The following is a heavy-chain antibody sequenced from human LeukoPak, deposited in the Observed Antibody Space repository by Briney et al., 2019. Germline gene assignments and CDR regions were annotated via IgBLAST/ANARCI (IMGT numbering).Heavy chain of an antibody. CDR2: IGTRSNPI. D-gene: IGHD1-26*01. Sequence: GGSLRLSCAAPGLSFSDFYMSWIRQAPGMGLEWISYIGTRSNPIYYADSVKGRFTISRDDAKNSLYLQMNSLRDEDTAVYFCAREVQGSGRDFDYWGQGILVTVSS. J-gene: IGHJ4*02. V-gene: IGHV3-11*01. CDR3: AREVQGSGRDFDY. CDR1: GLSFSDFY.